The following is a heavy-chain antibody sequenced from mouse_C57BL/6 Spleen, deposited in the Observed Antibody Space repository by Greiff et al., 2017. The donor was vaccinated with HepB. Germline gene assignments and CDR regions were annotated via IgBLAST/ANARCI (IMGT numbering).Heavy chain of an antibody. CDR3: ARSHYDYDGDWYFDV. CDR2: INPNNGGT. V-gene: IGHV1-18*01. Sequence: EVQLQQSGPELVKPGASVKIPCKASGYTFTDYNMDWVKQSHGKSLEWIGDINPNNGGTIYNQKFKGKATLTVDKSSSTAYMELRSLTSEDTAVYYCARSHYDYDGDWYFDVWGTRTTVTVSS. CDR1: GYTFTDYN. D-gene: IGHD2-4*01. J-gene: IGHJ1*03.